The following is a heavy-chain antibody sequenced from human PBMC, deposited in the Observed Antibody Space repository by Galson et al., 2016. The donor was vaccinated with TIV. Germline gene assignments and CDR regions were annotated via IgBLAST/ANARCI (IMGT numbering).Heavy chain of an antibody. CDR1: GFTFSNYG. D-gene: IGHD5-24*01. CDR2: LSYDERNK. Sequence: SLRLSCAASGFTFSNYGMHWVRQAPGKGLEWVAVLSYDERNKKYADSVKGRFPISRDNSKNTLYLQMHSLRPDDTAVYYCAKQWLKDYYGMDVWVPGTTVTASS. J-gene: IGHJ6*02. CDR3: AKQWLKDYYGMDV. V-gene: IGHV3-30*18.